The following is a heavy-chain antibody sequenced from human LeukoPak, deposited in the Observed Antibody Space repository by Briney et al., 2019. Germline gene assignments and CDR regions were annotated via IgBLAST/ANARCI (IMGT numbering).Heavy chain of an antibody. CDR2: SYSNASST. CDR1: GFTFSSYW. D-gene: IGHD5-18*01. J-gene: IGHJ4*02. Sequence: GGSLRLFCAASGFTFSSYWLHWVRQAPGKGLVCVSRSYSNASSTSYADSVNGRFTITRDNAKNTLYLQMNSLRAGETAVYYCAREYTADSQYFDYCGQGNLVTVSS. CDR3: AREYTADSQYFDY. V-gene: IGHV3-74*01.